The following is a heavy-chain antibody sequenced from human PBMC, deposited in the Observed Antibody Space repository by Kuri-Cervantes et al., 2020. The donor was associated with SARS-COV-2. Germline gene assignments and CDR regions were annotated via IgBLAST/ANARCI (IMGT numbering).Heavy chain of an antibody. CDR1: GFTFSSYA. D-gene: IGHD6-13*01. V-gene: IGHV3-7*01. CDR2: IKQDGSEK. CDR3: ASQYSSSWNY. Sequence: GESLKISCAASGFTFSSYAMSWVRQAPGKGLEWVANIKQDGSEKYYVDSVKGRFTISRDNAKNSLYLQMNSLRAEDTAVYYCASQYSSSWNYWGQGTLVTVSS. J-gene: IGHJ4*02.